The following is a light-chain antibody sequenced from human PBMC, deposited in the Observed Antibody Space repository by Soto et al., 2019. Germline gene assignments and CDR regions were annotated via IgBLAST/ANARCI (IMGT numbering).Light chain of an antibody. CDR2: DAS. CDR1: QSVSSY. Sequence: EIVLTQSPATLSLSPGERATLSCRASQSVSSYLAWYQQKPGQAPRLLIYDASNMPTGIPARFSGSGSGTDFTLTISSLEPEDFAVYYCQQRSNGPFTFGPGTKVDIK. J-gene: IGKJ3*01. CDR3: QQRSNGPFT. V-gene: IGKV3-11*01.